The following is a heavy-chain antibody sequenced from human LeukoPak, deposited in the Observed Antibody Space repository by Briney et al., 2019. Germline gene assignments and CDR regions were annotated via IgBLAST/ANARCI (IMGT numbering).Heavy chain of an antibody. D-gene: IGHD1-26*01. Sequence: ASVKASCKASGYTFTGYYMHWVRQAPGQGLEWMGWINPNSGGTNYAQKFQGRVTMTRDTSISTAYMELSRLRSDDTAVYYCARAHSGSYSPIDYWGQGTLVTVSS. CDR1: GYTFTGYY. CDR3: ARAHSGSYSPIDY. J-gene: IGHJ4*02. V-gene: IGHV1-2*02. CDR2: INPNSGGT.